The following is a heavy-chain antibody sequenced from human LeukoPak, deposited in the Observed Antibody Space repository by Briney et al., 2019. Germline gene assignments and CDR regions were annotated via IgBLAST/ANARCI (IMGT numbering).Heavy chain of an antibody. Sequence: GGSLTLSRAVSGFPFSNAWTNWVRHAPGKGLEWVGCIKTKTDGGTTHYPASVKGTFTISSDNSKNPLYLQMNGLKTDDTAVYYCATDGPWRGVDWGQGTMVTVSS. CDR3: ATDGPWRGVD. J-gene: IGHJ3*01. V-gene: IGHV3-15*01. D-gene: IGHD3-10*01. CDR2: IKTKTDGGTT. CDR1: GFPFSNAW.